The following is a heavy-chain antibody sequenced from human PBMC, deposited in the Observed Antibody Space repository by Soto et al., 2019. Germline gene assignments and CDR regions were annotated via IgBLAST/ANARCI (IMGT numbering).Heavy chain of an antibody. V-gene: IGHV1-3*05. CDR1: GYTFTGYA. Sequence: QVQVVQSGAEEKKPGASVKVSCTASGYTFTGYAMHWVRQAPGQRLGWMGWINAGNGNTKYSQKFQGRVTITRDTSASKAYMEMSRLRSEDTAVYYCARAVAVAADFDYWGQGTLVTVSS. CDR3: ARAVAVAADFDY. CDR2: INAGNGNT. J-gene: IGHJ4*02. D-gene: IGHD6-19*01.